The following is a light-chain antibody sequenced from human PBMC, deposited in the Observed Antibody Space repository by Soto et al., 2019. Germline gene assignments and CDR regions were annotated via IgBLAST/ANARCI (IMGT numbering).Light chain of an antibody. Sequence: QSALTQPASVSGSPGQSITISCTGTSSDVGGYNYVSWYQQYPGKAPKLMIYDVSNRPSGVSNRFSGSKSGNTASLTISGLQPEDEGDYYCSSFTTTNTDVFGTGTKVTVL. J-gene: IGLJ1*01. V-gene: IGLV2-14*01. CDR2: DVS. CDR3: SSFTTTNTDV. CDR1: SSDVGGYNY.